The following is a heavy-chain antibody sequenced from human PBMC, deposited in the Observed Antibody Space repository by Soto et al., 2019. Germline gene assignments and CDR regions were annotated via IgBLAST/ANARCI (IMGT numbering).Heavy chain of an antibody. V-gene: IGHV4-38-2*02. D-gene: IGHD2-2*02. CDR1: GYSISSGYY. Sequence: SETLSLTCAVSGYSISSGYYWGWIRQPPGKGLEWIGSIYHSGSTYYNPSLKSRVTISVDTSKNQFSLKLSSVTAADTAVYYCARDYYDPDIVVVPAAIGYWGQGTLVTVSS. CDR3: ARDYYDPDIVVVPAAIGY. CDR2: IYHSGST. J-gene: IGHJ4*02.